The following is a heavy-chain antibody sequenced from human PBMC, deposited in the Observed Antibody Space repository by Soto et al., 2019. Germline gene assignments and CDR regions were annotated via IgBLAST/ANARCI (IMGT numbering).Heavy chain of an antibody. CDR1: GGSISSYY. CDR3: ARIQSIYYDFGHHDAFDI. J-gene: IGHJ3*02. D-gene: IGHD3-3*01. CDR2: IYYSGST. Sequence: SETLSLTCTVSGGSISSYYWSWIRQPPGKGLEWIGYIYYSGSTNYNPSLKSRVTISVDTSKNQFSLKLSSVTAADTAVYYCARIQSIYYDFGHHDAFDIWGQGTMVTVSS. V-gene: IGHV4-59*08.